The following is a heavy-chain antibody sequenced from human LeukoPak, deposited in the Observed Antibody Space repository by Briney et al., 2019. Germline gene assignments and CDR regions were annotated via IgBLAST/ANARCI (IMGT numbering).Heavy chain of an antibody. CDR1: GXSISSYY. V-gene: IGHV4-59*01. D-gene: IGHD6-19*01. Sequence: SETLSLTCTVSGXSISSYYWTWIRQPPGKGLEWIGYMFYSGSSNYNPSLRGRVTISVDTSKNQISLKLSSVTAADTAVYYCARFNRNSSGWIDYWGQGTLVTVSS. CDR2: MFYSGSS. J-gene: IGHJ4*02. CDR3: ARFNRNSSGWIDY.